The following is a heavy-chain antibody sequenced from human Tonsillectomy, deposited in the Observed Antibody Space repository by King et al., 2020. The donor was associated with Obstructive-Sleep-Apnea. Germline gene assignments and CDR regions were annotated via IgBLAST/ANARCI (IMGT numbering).Heavy chain of an antibody. J-gene: IGHJ6*02. V-gene: IGHV1-69*01. CDR1: GGTFSSYA. CDR3: ARDRQSYYGTGSYPDYYYYGMDV. CDR2: IIPLFGTA. Sequence: QLVQSGAEVKKPGSSVKVSCKASGGTFSSYAISWVRQAPGQGLECMGGIIPLFGTANYAPTFQGRVTITAAESPCTAYMELSSLRSEDTAVYYCARDRQSYYGTGSYPDYYYYGMDVWGQGTTVTVSS. D-gene: IGHD3-10*01.